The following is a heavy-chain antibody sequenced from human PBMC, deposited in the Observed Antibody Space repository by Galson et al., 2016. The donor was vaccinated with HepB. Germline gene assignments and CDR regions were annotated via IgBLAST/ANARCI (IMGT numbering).Heavy chain of an antibody. CDR3: AKDLHAVAVDPVDA. J-gene: IGHJ5*02. Sequence: SLRLSCAASGFTFDDYAMHWVRQAPGKGLELVSGFSWNSGTIGYADSVKGRFTISRDNAKNSLYMQMSCLRAEATALYYSAKDLHAVAVDPVDAWGQGTLVTVSS. V-gene: IGHV3-9*01. CDR1: GFTFDDYA. D-gene: IGHD6-19*01. CDR2: FSWNSGTI.